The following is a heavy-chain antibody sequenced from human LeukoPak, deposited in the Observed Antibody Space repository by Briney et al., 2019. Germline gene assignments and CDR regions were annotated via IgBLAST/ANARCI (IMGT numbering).Heavy chain of an antibody. V-gene: IGHV1-18*01. D-gene: IGHD3-10*01. J-gene: IGHJ4*02. CDR2: ISAYNGNT. Sequence: EASVKVSCKASGYTFTSYGISWVRQAPGQGLEWVGWISAYNGNTNYAQKLQGRVTMTTDTSTSTAYMELRSLRSDDTAVYYCARDYYGSGSYRPLDYWGQGTLVTVSS. CDR1: GYTFTSYG. CDR3: ARDYYGSGSYRPLDY.